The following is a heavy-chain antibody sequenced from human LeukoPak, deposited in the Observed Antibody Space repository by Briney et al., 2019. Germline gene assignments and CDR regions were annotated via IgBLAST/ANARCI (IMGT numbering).Heavy chain of an antibody. CDR1: GGTFSSYA. CDR2: IIPIFGIA. V-gene: IGHV1-69*04. CDR3: ASAVNDYATSRASYYYYYGMDV. J-gene: IGHJ6*02. D-gene: IGHD4-17*01. Sequence: SVKVSCKASGGTFSSYAISWVRQAPGQGLEWMGTIIPIFGIANYAHKFQGRVTITADKSTSTAYMELSSLRSEDTAVYYCASAVNDYATSRASYYYYYGMDVWGQGTTVTVSS.